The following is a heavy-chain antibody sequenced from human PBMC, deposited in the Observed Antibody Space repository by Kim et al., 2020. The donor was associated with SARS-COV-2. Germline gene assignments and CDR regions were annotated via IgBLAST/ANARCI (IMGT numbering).Heavy chain of an antibody. D-gene: IGHD3-10*01. CDR3: AYTMVRGVNVY. CDR2: INHSGST. V-gene: IGHV4-34*01. CDR1: GGSFSAYY. J-gene: IGHJ4*02. Sequence: SETLSLTCAVYGGSFSAYYWSWIRQPPGKGLEWIGEINHSGSTNYNPSLKSRVTISVDTSKNQFSLKLSSVTAADTAVYYCAYTMVRGVNVYWGQGTLVTVSS.